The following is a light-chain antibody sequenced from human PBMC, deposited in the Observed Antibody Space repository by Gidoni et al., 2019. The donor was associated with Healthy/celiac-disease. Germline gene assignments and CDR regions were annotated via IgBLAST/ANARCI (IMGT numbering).Light chain of an antibody. CDR2: DAA. Sequence: EMVLTQSPATLSLSPVERATLSCRASQSVSSYLAWYQQKPGEAPRLLIYDAATRATGVPARFSGSGSGTDFSLPISSLEPEDFAVYYCQQRSNWPPLLTFGGGTKVEIK. CDR3: QQRSNWPPLLT. CDR1: QSVSSY. J-gene: IGKJ4*01. V-gene: IGKV3-11*01.